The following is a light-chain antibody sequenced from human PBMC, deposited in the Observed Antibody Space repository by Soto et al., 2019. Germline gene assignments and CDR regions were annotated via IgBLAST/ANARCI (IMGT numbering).Light chain of an antibody. J-gene: IGKJ4*01. V-gene: IGKV1-12*01. Sequence: DIQMTQSPSSLSASIGDRVTITCRASQSIGSWLAWYQQKPGKAPKVLIYAASRLQSGVPSRFSGTGSGTDFTLTISSLQPEDFATYYCQHGHTFLGLTFGGGTKVEIK. CDR1: QSIGSW. CDR3: QHGHTFLGLT. CDR2: AAS.